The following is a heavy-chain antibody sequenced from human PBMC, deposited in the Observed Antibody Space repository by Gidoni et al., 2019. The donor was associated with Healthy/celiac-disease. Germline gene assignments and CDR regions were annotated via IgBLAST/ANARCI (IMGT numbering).Heavy chain of an antibody. Sequence: QVQLVESGGGVVQPGRSLRLSCASSGFPFSSYGMHWVRQAPGKGLEWVAVIWYDGSNKYYADSVKGRFTISRDNSKNTLYLQMNSLRAEDTAVYYCAREGGYCSGGSCYSPHFDYWGQGTLVTVSS. CDR3: AREGGYCSGGSCYSPHFDY. J-gene: IGHJ4*02. CDR2: IWYDGSNK. D-gene: IGHD2-15*01. V-gene: IGHV3-33*01. CDR1: GFPFSSYG.